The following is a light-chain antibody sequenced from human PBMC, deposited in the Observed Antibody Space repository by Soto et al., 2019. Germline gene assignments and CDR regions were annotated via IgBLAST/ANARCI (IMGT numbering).Light chain of an antibody. V-gene: IGKV3-15*01. CDR3: QQYNNWPLT. CDR1: QSVSSD. CDR2: GAF. J-gene: IGKJ4*01. Sequence: ERVMTQAPATLSVSPRERATLSCRASQSVSSDLAWYQQKPGQGPRLLIYGAFNRATGVPARFSGSGSGTEFTLTISSLQSEDFAVYYCQQYNNWPLTFGGGTKVEIK.